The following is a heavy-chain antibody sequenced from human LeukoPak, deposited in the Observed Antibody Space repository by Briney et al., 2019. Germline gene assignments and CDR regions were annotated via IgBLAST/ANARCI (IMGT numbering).Heavy chain of an antibody. V-gene: IGHV3-48*01. D-gene: IGHD5-24*01. CDR3: AGEPRDGYNYNY. J-gene: IGHJ4*02. CDR2: ISSSSSTI. CDR1: GFTFSSYS. Sequence: GGSLRLSCSASGFTFSSYSMNWVRQAPGKGLEWVSYISSSSSTIYYADSVKGRFTISRDNAKNSLYLQMNSLRAEDTAVYYCAGEPRDGYNYNYWGQGTLVTVSS.